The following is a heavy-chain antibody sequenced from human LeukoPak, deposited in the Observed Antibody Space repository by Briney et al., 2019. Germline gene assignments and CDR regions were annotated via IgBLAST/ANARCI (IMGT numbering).Heavy chain of an antibody. V-gene: IGHV3-15*01. D-gene: IGHD3-16*01. CDR3: NIYYYDHVWGPSR. Sequence: PGGSLRLSCEASGFTFSNAWMSWVRQPPGKGLEWVGRINIKRDGGTSDYAAPVNGRFTISRDDSKNTVYLQMNSLKTDDTAVYYCNIYYYDHVWGPSRWGQGTLVTVSS. J-gene: IGHJ4*02. CDR1: GFTFSNAW. CDR2: INIKRDGGTS.